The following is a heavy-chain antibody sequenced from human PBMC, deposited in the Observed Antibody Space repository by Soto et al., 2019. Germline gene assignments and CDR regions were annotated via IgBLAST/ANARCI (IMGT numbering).Heavy chain of an antibody. CDR3: AAGGGLPRYY. CDR1: GGSISSGGYF. Sequence: QLQLQESGSGLVKPSQTLSLTCAVSGGSISSGGYFWSWIRQPPGKGLEWIGYIYHSGSTYYNPSPRSRVTISVDRSKNQFSLKLSSVTAADTAVYYCAAGGGLPRYYWGQGTLVTVSS. CDR2: IYHSGST. D-gene: IGHD5-12*01. J-gene: IGHJ4*02. V-gene: IGHV4-30-2*01.